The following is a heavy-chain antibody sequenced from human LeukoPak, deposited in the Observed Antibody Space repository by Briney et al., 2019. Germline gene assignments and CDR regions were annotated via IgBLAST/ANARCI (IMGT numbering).Heavy chain of an antibody. CDR1: GGSISSSSYY. CDR3: ARSYYDSSGYDDAFDI. V-gene: IGHV4-61*02. CDR2: IYTSGST. Sequence: SETLSLTCTVSGGSISSSSYYWGWIRQPAGKGLEWIGRIYTSGSTNYNPSLKSRVTMSVDTSKNQFSLKLSSVTAADTAVYYCARSYYDSSGYDDAFDIWGQGTMVTVSS. J-gene: IGHJ3*02. D-gene: IGHD3-22*01.